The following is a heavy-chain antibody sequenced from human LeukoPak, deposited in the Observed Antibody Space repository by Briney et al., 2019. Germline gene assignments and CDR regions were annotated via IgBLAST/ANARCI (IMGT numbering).Heavy chain of an antibody. CDR3: ARDRELGY. V-gene: IGHV4-59*01. Sequence: PSETLCLTCTVSGGSISIYYWSWIRQPPGKGLEWIGYIYNSGSTNYNPSLKSRVTISVDTSKNQFSLKLNSVTAADTAVYYCARDRELGYWGQGTLVAVSA. D-gene: IGHD3-10*01. CDR1: GGSISIYY. J-gene: IGHJ4*02. CDR2: IYNSGST.